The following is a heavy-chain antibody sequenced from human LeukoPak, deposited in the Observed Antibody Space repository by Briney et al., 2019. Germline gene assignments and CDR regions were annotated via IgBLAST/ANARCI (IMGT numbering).Heavy chain of an antibody. D-gene: IGHD1-26*01. CDR2: ISVYNGYT. CDR1: GYTFTSYH. J-gene: IGHJ4*02. Sequence: ASVKVSCKASGYTFTSYHINWVRQAPGQGLEWMGWISVYNGYTESAQKFQGRVTMTTDTSTRTTYMELRGLRSDDTAVYYCARDSGWELKQYYFDHWGQGTLVTVSS. V-gene: IGHV1-18*01. CDR3: ARDSGWELKQYYFDH.